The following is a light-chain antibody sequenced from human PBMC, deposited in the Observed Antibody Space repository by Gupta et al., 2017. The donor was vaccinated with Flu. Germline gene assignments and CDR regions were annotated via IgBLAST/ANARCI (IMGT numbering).Light chain of an antibody. CDR2: GAS. J-gene: IGKJ5*01. V-gene: IGKV1D-16*01. CDR3: RQYREYPIT. Sequence: DFQMTQSPFSLSASVGDRVIITCRASQSISNSLGWYQQKPEKAPKSLIYGASSLQNGVPSRFSGSGSGTDFTLTISSLQPEDFGTYYCRQYREYPITFGQGTRLEIK. CDR1: QSISNS.